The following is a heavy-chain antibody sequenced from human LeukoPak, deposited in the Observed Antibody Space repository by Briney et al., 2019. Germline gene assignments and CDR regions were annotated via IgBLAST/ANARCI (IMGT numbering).Heavy chain of an antibody. Sequence: GGSLRLSCAASGFTFDDYAMHWVRQAPGKGLEWVSGISWNSGSIGYADSVKGRFTISRDNAKNSLYLQMNSLRAEDTAVYYCARDRDYYDSSGHDGMDYWGQGTLVTVSS. CDR1: GFTFDDYA. J-gene: IGHJ4*02. CDR3: ARDRDYYDSSGHDGMDY. CDR2: ISWNSGSI. D-gene: IGHD3-22*01. V-gene: IGHV3-9*01.